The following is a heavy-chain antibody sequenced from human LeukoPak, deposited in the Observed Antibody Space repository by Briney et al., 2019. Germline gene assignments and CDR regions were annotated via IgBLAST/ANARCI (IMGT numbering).Heavy chain of an antibody. CDR1: GFTFSYFG. CDR3: GTDDY. V-gene: IGHV3-30*02. CDR2: IRSDGSNA. J-gene: IGHJ4*02. Sequence: GGSLRLSCAASGFTFSYFGIHWVRQAPDKGLEWVTFIRSDGSNAYYADSVKGRFTIFRDNSRNSVYLQMNSLRAEDTAVYYCGTDDYWGQGTLVTVSS.